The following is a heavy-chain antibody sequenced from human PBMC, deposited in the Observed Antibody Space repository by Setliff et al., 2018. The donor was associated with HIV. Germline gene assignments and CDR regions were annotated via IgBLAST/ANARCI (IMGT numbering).Heavy chain of an antibody. Sequence: PGGSLRLSCSASGFTFNTYGMSWVRQAPGKGLEWVSVISGSGSGTFYADSVKGRFTISRDNSKNTLYLQMNRLRVDDTAVYYCAKDGISGGSYPPYYLDYWGHGTLVTVSS. J-gene: IGHJ4*01. CDR2: ISGSGSGT. CDR1: GFTFNTYG. D-gene: IGHD2-15*01. V-gene: IGHV3-23*01. CDR3: AKDGISGGSYPPYYLDY.